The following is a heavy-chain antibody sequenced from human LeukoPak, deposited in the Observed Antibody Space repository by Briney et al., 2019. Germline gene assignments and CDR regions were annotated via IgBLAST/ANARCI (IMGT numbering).Heavy chain of an antibody. CDR3: ARRTTVTTSDRGMDV. CDR2: TYYSGST. J-gene: IGHJ6*02. Sequence: PSETLSLTCTVSGGSISSYYWSWIRQPPGKGLEWIGYTYYSGSTNYNPSLKSRVTISVDTSKNQFSLKLSSVTAADTAVYYCARRTTVTTSDRGMDVWGQGTTVTVSS. D-gene: IGHD4-17*01. CDR1: GGSISSYY. V-gene: IGHV4-59*08.